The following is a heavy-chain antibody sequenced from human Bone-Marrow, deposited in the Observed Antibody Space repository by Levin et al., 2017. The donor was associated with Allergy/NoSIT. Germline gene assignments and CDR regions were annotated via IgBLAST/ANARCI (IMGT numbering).Heavy chain of an antibody. D-gene: IGHD6-19*01. J-gene: IGHJ4*02. CDR2: INPNSGDT. V-gene: IGHV1-2*02. CDR1: GYTFTGYY. CDR3: ARDKGLVVPGTMDY. Sequence: PGESLKISCKTSGYTFTGYYIHWVRQAPGQGLEWMGWINPNSGDTNYAQKFQGRVTMTRDTSITTTYMELSRLRSDDTAVYYCARDKGLVVPGTMDYWGQGTLVTVSS.